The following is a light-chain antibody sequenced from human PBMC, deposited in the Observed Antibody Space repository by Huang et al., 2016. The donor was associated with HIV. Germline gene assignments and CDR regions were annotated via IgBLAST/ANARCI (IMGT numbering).Light chain of an antibody. CDR1: QSVLYSSNNKNY. J-gene: IGKJ4*01. Sequence: DIVMTQSPDSLAVSLGERATINCKSGQSVLYSSNNKNYLAWYQQKPGQPPKLLIYWASTRESRVPDRFSGSGSGTDFTLTISSLQAEDVAVYYCQQYYSTPLTFGGGTKVEIK. V-gene: IGKV4-1*01. CDR2: WAS. CDR3: QQYYSTPLT.